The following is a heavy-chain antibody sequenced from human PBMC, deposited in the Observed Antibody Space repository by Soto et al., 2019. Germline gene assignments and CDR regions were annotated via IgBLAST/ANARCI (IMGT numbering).Heavy chain of an antibody. D-gene: IGHD5-12*01. J-gene: IGHJ5*02. CDR3: ARKIVDIVATTSDNWFDP. V-gene: IGHV1-2*02. CDR2: INPNSGGT. CDR1: GYTFTGYY. Sequence: ASVKVACPASGYTFTGYYMHWVRQAPGQGLEWMGWINPNSGGTNYAQKFQGRVTMTRDTSISTAYMELSRLRSDDTAVYYCARKIVDIVATTSDNWFDPWGQGTLVAACS.